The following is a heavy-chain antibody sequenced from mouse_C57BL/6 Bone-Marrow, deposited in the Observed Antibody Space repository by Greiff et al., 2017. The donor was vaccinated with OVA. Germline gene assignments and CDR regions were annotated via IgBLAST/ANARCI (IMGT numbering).Heavy chain of an antibody. CDR3: GRYYYGSNWYFDV. Sequence: EVKLMESGGGLVQPGGSLKLSCAASGIDFSRYWMSWVRRAPGKGLEWIGEINPDSSTINYAPSLKDKFIISRDNAKNTLYLQMSKVRSEDTALYYCGRYYYGSNWYFDVWGTGTTVTVSS. J-gene: IGHJ1*03. CDR2: INPDSSTI. CDR1: GIDFSRYW. D-gene: IGHD1-1*01. V-gene: IGHV4-1*01.